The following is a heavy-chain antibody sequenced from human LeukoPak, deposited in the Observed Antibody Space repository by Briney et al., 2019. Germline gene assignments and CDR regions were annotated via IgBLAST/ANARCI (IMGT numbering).Heavy chain of an antibody. CDR2: IYYSGST. J-gene: IGHJ4*02. CDR3: ARVGWFGELRRRARLDY. Sequence: PSDTLSLTCTVSGGSISSSSYYWGWIRQPPGKGLEWIGSIYYSGSTYYNPSLKSRVTISVDTSKNQFSLKLSSVTAADTAVYYCARVGWFGELRRRARLDYWGQGTLVTVSS. CDR1: GGSISSSSYY. V-gene: IGHV4-39*07. D-gene: IGHD3-10*01.